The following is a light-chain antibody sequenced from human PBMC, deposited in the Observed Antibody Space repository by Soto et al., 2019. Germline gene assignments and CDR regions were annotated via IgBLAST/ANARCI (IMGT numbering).Light chain of an antibody. CDR3: QTWGTGIHYV. V-gene: IGLV4-69*01. Sequence: QPVLTQSPSASASLGASVKLTCTLSSGHSSYAIAWHQQQPENGPRYLMKLNSDGSHSKGDGIPDRFSGSSSGAERYLTISSLQSEDEADYSCQTWGTGIHYVFGTGTKLTVL. CDR1: SGHSSYA. CDR2: LNSDGSH. J-gene: IGLJ1*01.